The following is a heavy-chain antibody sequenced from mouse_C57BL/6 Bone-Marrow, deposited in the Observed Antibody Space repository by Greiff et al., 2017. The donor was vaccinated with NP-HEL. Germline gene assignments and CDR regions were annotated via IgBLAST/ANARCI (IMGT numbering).Heavy chain of an antibody. CDR1: GFNIKDDY. J-gene: IGHJ2*01. Sequence: VQLKESGAELVRPGASVKLSCTASGFNIKDDYMHWVKQRPEQGLEWIGWIDPENGDTEYASKFQGKATITADTSSNTAYLQLSSLTSEDTAVYYCTTEDYDGDYWGQGTTLTVSS. CDR3: TTEDYDGDY. CDR2: IDPENGDT. V-gene: IGHV14-4*01. D-gene: IGHD2-4*01.